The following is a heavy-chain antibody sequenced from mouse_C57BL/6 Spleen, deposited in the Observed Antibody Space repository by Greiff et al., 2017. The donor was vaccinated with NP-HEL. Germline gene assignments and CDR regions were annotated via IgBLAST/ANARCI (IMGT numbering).Heavy chain of an antibody. D-gene: IGHD2-3*01. CDR3: ARGDGYYDGYFDV. CDR2: ISSGSRTI. V-gene: IGHV5-17*01. J-gene: IGHJ1*03. CDR1: GFTFSEYG. Sequence: VESGGGLVKPGGSLKLSCAASGFTFSEYGMHWVRQAPEKGLEWVAYISSGSRTIYYADTVKGRFTISRDNAKKNLFLQMTSLRSEDTAMYYCARGDGYYDGYFDVWGTGTTVTVSS.